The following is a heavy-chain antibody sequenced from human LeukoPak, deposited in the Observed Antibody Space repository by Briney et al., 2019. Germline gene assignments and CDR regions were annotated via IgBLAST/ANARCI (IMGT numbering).Heavy chain of an antibody. Sequence: PGGSLRLSCAASGFIFSSYAMYWVRQAPGKGLEYVSGIHSNGGSTFYANSVKGRFTISRDNFKNTLYLQVGSLRGEDMAVYYCARAQTGATSYFFDVWGQRTLVTVSS. CDR2: IHSNGGST. D-gene: IGHD1-7*01. J-gene: IGHJ4*02. CDR1: GFIFSSYA. CDR3: ARAQTGATSYFFDV. V-gene: IGHV3-64*01.